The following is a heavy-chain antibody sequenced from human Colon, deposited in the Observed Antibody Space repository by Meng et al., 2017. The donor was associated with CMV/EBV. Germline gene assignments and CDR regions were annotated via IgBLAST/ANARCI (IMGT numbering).Heavy chain of an antibody. V-gene: IGHV3-11*04. CDR2: ISGSGSAI. J-gene: IGHJ6*02. Sequence: LTGAASGFTFSDYYMSWIRQAPGKGLEWVSYISGSGSAIYYADSVKGRFTISRDNAKNSLYLQMNSLRAEDTAVYYCARESSGVPRAYYGMDVWGQGTTVTVSS. CDR1: GFTFSDYY. D-gene: IGHD1-14*01. CDR3: ARESSGVPRAYYGMDV.